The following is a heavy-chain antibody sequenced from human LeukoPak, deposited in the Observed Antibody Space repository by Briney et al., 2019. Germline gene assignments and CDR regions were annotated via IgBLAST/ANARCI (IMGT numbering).Heavy chain of an antibody. V-gene: IGHV3-30*02. J-gene: IGHJ3*02. CDR3: ARDRRRRDAFDI. D-gene: IGHD6-6*01. CDR2: IRYDGSNK. Sequence: GGSLRLSCAASGFTFSSYGMHWVRRAPGKGLEWVAFIRYDGSNKYYADSVKGRFTISRDNSKNTLYLQMNSLRAEDTAVYYCARDRRRRDAFDIWGQGTMVTVSS. CDR1: GFTFSSYG.